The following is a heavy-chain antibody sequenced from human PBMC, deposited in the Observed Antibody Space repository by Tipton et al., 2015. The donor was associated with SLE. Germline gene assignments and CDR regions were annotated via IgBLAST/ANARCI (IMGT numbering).Heavy chain of an antibody. Sequence: LRLSCTVSGGSLRSGSYHWSWIRQPAGKRLERIGRIHARGRTHYNPSLNSRVSISVDTSKNQFSLNLSFVTAADTAVYYCARDGLGSVSMEFWRKGTTGTVAS. CDR2: IHARGRT. D-gene: IGHD5/OR15-5a*01. CDR3: ARDGLGSVSMEF. CDR1: GGSLRSGSYH. V-gene: IGHV4-61*02. J-gene: IGHJ6*03.